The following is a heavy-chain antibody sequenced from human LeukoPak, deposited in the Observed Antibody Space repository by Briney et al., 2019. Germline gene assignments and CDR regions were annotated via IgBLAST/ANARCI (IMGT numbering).Heavy chain of an antibody. Sequence: PGRSLRLSCAASGFTFSSYGMHWVRQAPGKGLEWVAVISYDGSNKYYADSVKGRFTISRDNSKNTLYLQMNSLRAEDTAVYYCAKATTVVTPCDYWGQEPWSPSPQ. V-gene: IGHV3-30*18. CDR2: ISYDGSNK. J-gene: IGHJ4*01. CDR3: AKATTVVTPCDY. CDR1: GFTFSSYG. D-gene: IGHD4-23*01.